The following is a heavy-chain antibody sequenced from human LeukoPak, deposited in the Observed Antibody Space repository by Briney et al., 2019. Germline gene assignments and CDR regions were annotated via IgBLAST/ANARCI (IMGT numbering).Heavy chain of an antibody. V-gene: IGHV4-31*03. CDR3: ARVRYFDLYGMDV. CDR2: IYYSGST. Sequence: PSETLSLTCTVSGGSISSGGYYWSWIRQHPGKGLEWIGYIYYSGSTYYNPSLKSRVTISVDTSKNQFSLKLSSVTAADTAVYYCARVRYFDLYGMDVWGKGTTVTVSS. CDR1: GGSISSGGYY. J-gene: IGHJ6*04. D-gene: IGHD3-9*01.